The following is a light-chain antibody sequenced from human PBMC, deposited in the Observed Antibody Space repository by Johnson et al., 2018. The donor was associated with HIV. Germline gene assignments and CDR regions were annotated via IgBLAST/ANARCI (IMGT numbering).Light chain of an antibody. Sequence: QSVLTQPPSVSAAPGQKVTISCYGSSSNIGNNYVSWYQQVPGTAPKLLIYDNHKRPSGIPDRFSGSKSGTSATLGITGLQTGDEADYYCGTWDSSLSAGVFGTGTKVTV. CDR2: DNH. CDR1: SSNIGNNY. J-gene: IGLJ1*01. V-gene: IGLV1-51*01. CDR3: GTWDSSLSAGV.